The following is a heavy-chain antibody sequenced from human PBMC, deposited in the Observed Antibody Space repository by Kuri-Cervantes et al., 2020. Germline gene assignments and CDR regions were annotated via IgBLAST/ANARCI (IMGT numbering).Heavy chain of an antibody. D-gene: IGHD3-16*01. Sequence: ASVKVSCKASGFTFTHNYIHWVRQAPGQGLEWMGWISPNSGGTHYAQSFQGRVSMSTDTSINTAYMELSRLRSDDTAVYYCARGPTPGITLIGHYYYYYGMDVWGQGTTVTVSS. V-gene: IGHV1-2*02. CDR1: GFTFTHNY. J-gene: IGHJ6*02. CDR3: ARGPTPGITLIGHYYYYYGMDV. CDR2: ISPNSGGT.